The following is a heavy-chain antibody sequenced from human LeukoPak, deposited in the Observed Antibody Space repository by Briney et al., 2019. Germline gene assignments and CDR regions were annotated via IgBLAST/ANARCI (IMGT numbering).Heavy chain of an antibody. CDR1: VYTFTGYY. V-gene: IGHV1-2*02. J-gene: IGHJ5*02. Sequence: GASVKPSSKVSVYTFTGYYMHWGCEAPGHGLEWMGWINPNSGGTNYAQKFQGRVTMTRDTSISTAYMELSRLRSDDTAVDCCAMPPDYADDPWGQGTLVTVSS. D-gene: IGHD4-17*01. CDR3: AMPPDYADDP. CDR2: INPNSGGT.